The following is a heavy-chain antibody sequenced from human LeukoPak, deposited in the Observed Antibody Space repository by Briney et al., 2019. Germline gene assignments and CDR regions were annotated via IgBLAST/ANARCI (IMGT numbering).Heavy chain of an antibody. CDR1: GFTFSDYA. Sequence: GGSLRLSCVASGFTFSDYAMHWVRQAPGKRLEWVAVIYYDGSKKYYADSVEGRFTISRDNSKNTLYLHMKSLRVEDTAVYYCARGPDGYNSHFDYWGQGTLVTVSS. D-gene: IGHD5-24*01. CDR2: IYYDGSKK. CDR3: ARGPDGYNSHFDY. V-gene: IGHV3-30-3*01. J-gene: IGHJ4*02.